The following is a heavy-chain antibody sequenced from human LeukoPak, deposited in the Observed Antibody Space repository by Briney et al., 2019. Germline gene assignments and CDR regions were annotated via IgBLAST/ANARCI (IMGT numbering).Heavy chain of an antibody. CDR2: IYYSGST. J-gene: IGHJ5*02. CDR1: GGSINSYY. Sequence: PSETLSLTCTVSGGSINSYYWSWIRQPPGKGLEWIGYIYYSGSTYYNPSLKSRVTISVDTSKNQFSLKLSSVTAADTAVYYCARIIVVVVPTAMMDNWFDPWGQGTLVTVSS. V-gene: IGHV4-59*08. D-gene: IGHD2-2*01. CDR3: ARIIVVVVPTAMMDNWFDP.